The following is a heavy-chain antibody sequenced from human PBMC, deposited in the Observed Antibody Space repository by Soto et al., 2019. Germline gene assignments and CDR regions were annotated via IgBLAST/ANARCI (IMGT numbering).Heavy chain of an antibody. CDR1: GGSISSGDYY. J-gene: IGHJ4*02. Sequence: SETLSLTCTVSGGSISSGDYYWSWIRQVPGKGLEWIGYIYYSGSTYYNPSLKSRVAMSVDTSKNQFSLKLSSVTAADTAIYYCARGGRIAAAGRFDYWGQGTPVTVSS. V-gene: IGHV4-31*03. CDR2: IYYSGST. CDR3: ARGGRIAAAGRFDY. D-gene: IGHD6-13*01.